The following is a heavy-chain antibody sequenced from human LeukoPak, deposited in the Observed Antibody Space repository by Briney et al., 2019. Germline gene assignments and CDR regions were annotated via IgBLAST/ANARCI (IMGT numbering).Heavy chain of an antibody. Sequence: GASVKVSCKASGYTFTGYYMHWARQAPGQGLEWMGWINPNSGGTNYAQKFQGRVTMTRDTSISTAYMELSRLRSDDTAVYYCAREVVELGALDYWGQGTLVTVSS. D-gene: IGHD7-27*01. V-gene: IGHV1-2*02. CDR1: GYTFTGYY. J-gene: IGHJ4*02. CDR2: INPNSGGT. CDR3: AREVVELGALDY.